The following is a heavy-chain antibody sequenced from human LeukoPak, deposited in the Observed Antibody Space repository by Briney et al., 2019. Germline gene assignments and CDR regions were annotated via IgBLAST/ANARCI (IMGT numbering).Heavy chain of an antibody. V-gene: IGHV3-7*01. D-gene: IGHD6-19*01. Sequence: GGSLRLSCAASGFTFSAHWMSWVRQAPGKGLEWVANIKQDESEKSYVDSVKGRFTISRDSAKKSLYLQMNSLRAEDTAVYYCARVAVAGPTGWFDSWGQGTLVTVSS. CDR1: GFTFSAHW. CDR3: ARVAVAGPTGWFDS. CDR2: IKQDESEK. J-gene: IGHJ5*01.